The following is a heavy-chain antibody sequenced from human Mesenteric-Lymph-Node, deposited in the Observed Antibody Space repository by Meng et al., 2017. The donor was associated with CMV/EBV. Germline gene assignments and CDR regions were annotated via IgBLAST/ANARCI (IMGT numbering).Heavy chain of an antibody. D-gene: IGHD5-12*01. Sequence: ASVKVSCKTSGYTFSNYGIAWVRQAPGQGLEWLGWISTYNANTKFAQKIQDRLIMTTDTSTSTVSMELRSLRSDDTAVYYCARLCDVGFECYFDYWGQGTLVTVS. V-gene: IGHV1-18*01. CDR1: GYTFSNYG. CDR2: ISTYNANT. J-gene: IGHJ4*02. CDR3: ARLCDVGFECYFDY.